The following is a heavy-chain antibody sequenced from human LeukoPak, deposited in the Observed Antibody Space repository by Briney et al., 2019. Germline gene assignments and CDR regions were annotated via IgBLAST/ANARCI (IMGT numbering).Heavy chain of an antibody. D-gene: IGHD2-2*02. V-gene: IGHV4-30-2*01. CDR3: AGYCSSTSCYTKYYFDY. Sequence: SETLSLTCAVSGGSISSGGYSWSWIRQPPGKGLEWIGYIYHSGSTYYNPSLKSRVTISVDRSKNQFSLKLSSVTAADTAVYYCAGYCSSTSCYTKYYFDYWGQGTLVTVSS. CDR1: GGSISSGGYS. J-gene: IGHJ4*02. CDR2: IYHSGST.